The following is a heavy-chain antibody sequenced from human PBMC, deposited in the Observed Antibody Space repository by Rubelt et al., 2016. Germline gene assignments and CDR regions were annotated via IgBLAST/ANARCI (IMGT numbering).Heavy chain of an antibody. V-gene: IGHV4-34*10. CDR1: GGSFSGYY. D-gene: IGHD2-15*01. CDR3: ARFRCCGSCRPPNFYYYYGMDV. CDR2: INHSGST. Sequence: QLQLQESGPGLVKPSETLSLTCAVYGGSFSGYYWSWIRQPPGKGLEWIGEINHSGSTNYNPSLKSRVTISVDTSKNQFSLRLSSVTAADTAVYYCARFRCCGSCRPPNFYYYYGMDVWGQGTTVTVSS. J-gene: IGHJ6*02.